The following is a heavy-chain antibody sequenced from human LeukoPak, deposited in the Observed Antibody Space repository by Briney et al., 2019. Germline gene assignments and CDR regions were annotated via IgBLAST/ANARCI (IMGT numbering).Heavy chain of an antibody. J-gene: IGHJ4*02. Sequence: GGSLRLPCAASGFTFSGSAMHWVRQASGKGLEWVGRIRSKANSYATAYAASVKGRFTISRDDSKNTAYLQMNSLKTEDTAVYYCTRPGTMTNSGYWGQGTLVTVSS. V-gene: IGHV3-73*01. CDR2: IRSKANSYAT. CDR3: TRPGTMTNSGY. D-gene: IGHD3-22*01. CDR1: GFTFSGSA.